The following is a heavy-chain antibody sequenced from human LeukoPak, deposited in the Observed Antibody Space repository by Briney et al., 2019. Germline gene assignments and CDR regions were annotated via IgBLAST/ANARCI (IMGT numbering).Heavy chain of an antibody. CDR2: IIPIFGTA. J-gene: IGHJ4*02. Sequence: GSSVKVSCKASGGTSSSYAISWVRQATGQGLEWMGRIIPIFGTASYAQKFQGRVTITTDESTNTAYMELSSLRSEDTAVYYCAREGSGLFFDYWGQGTLVTVSS. CDR3: AREGSGLFFDY. CDR1: GGTSSSYA. D-gene: IGHD6-19*01. V-gene: IGHV1-69*05.